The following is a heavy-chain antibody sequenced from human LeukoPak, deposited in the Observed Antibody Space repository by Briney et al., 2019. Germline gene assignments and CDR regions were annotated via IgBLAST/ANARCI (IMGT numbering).Heavy chain of an antibody. CDR3: AKFVWFGELIYYFDY. D-gene: IGHD3-10*01. Sequence: GGSLRLSCAASGFTFSSYAMSWVRQAPGKGLEWVSAISGSGGSTYYAGSVKGRFTISRDNSKNTLYLQMNSLRAEDTAVYYCAKFVWFGELIYYFDYWGQGTLVTVSS. CDR2: ISGSGGST. J-gene: IGHJ4*02. V-gene: IGHV3-23*01. CDR1: GFTFSSYA.